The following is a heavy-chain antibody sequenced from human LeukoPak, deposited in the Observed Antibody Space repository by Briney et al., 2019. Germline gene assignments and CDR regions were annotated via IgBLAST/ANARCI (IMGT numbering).Heavy chain of an antibody. D-gene: IGHD3-3*01. Sequence: RSSETLSLTCAVYGGSFSGYYWSWVRQPPWKGLEWIGSIYYSGSTYYNPSLKSRVTISVDTSKNQFSLKLSSVTAADTAVYYCARLEIFGVVFDPWGQGTLVTVSS. J-gene: IGHJ5*02. V-gene: IGHV4-34*01. CDR3: ARLEIFGVVFDP. CDR1: GGSFSGYY. CDR2: IYYSGST.